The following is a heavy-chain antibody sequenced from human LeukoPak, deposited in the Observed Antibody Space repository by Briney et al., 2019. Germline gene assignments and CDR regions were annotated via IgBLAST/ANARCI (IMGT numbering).Heavy chain of an antibody. V-gene: IGHV4-34*01. CDR3: ARLNSPNSSSWYRIGYFQH. Sequence: PSETLSLTCAVYGGSFGGYYWSWIRQPPGKGLEWIGEINHSGSTNYNPSLKSRVTISVDTSKNQFSLKLSSVTAADTAVYYCARLNSPNSSSWYRIGYFQHWGQGTLVTVSS. J-gene: IGHJ1*01. CDR2: INHSGST. D-gene: IGHD6-13*01. CDR1: GGSFGGYY.